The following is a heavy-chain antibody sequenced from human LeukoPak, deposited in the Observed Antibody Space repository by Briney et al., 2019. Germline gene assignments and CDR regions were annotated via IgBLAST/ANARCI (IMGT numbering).Heavy chain of an antibody. CDR1: GGSISSYY. CDR2: IYTSGST. CDR3: ARENSGSYREFDY. V-gene: IGHV4-4*07. D-gene: IGHD1-26*01. Sequence: SETLSLTCTVSGGSISSYYWSWIRQPAGKGLEWIGRIYTSGSTKYNASLESRVSMSVDTSKNQFSLKLSSVTAADTAVFYCARENSGSYREFDYWGQGTLVNVSS. J-gene: IGHJ4*02.